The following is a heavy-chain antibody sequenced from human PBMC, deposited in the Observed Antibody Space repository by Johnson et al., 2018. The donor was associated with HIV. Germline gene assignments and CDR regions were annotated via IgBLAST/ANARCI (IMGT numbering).Heavy chain of an antibody. CDR3: ARDLKSYYDSSGYFDAFDI. CDR1: GFTFDYYG. V-gene: IGHV3-20*04. CDR2: SNWNGGST. Sequence: VQLVESGGGVVRPGGSLRLSCAASGFTFDYYGMSWVRQAPGKGLEWVSGSNWNGGSTGHADYVKGRCTISRDNAKTTMSLQMNSLRAEDTALYYCARDLKSYYDSSGYFDAFDIWGQGTMVTVSS. D-gene: IGHD3-22*01. J-gene: IGHJ3*02.